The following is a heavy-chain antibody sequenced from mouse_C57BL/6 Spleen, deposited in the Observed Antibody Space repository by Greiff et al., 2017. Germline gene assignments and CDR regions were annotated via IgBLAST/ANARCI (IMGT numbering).Heavy chain of an antibody. Sequence: VQLQQSGASVKISCKASGYAFSSYWMNWVKQRPGKGLEWIGQIYPGDGDTNYNGKFKGKATLTADKSSSTAYMQLSSLTSEDSAVYFCARLSGNYFMDYWGQGTSVTVSS. D-gene: IGHD2-1*01. V-gene: IGHV1-80*01. J-gene: IGHJ4*01. CDR2: IYPGDGDT. CDR1: GYAFSSYW. CDR3: ARLSGNYFMDY.